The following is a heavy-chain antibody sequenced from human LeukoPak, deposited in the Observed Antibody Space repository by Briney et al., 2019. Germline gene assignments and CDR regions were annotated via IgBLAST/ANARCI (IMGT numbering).Heavy chain of an antibody. D-gene: IGHD2-2*01. CDR1: GFTLSIYW. CDR3: ARDRGYCSSTSCYNWSDP. J-gene: IGHJ5*02. CDR2: IKQDGSEK. Sequence: PGGSLRLSCAASGFTLSIYWMSWVRQAPGKGLEGVANIKQDGSEKYYVDSVKGRFTISRDNAKNSLYLQMNSLRAEDTAVYYCARDRGYCSSTSCYNWSDPWGQGTLVTVSS. V-gene: IGHV3-7*01.